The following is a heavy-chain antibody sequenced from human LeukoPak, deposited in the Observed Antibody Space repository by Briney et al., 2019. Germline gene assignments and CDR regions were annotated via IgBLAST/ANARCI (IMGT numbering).Heavy chain of an antibody. Sequence: GGSLRLSCAASGFTFSSYAMHWVRRAPGKGLEYVSAISSNGGSTYYANSVKGRFTISRDNSKNTLYLQMGSLRAEDMAVYYCARGYSRSYGDAFDIWGQGTMVTVSS. CDR3: ARGYSRSYGDAFDI. D-gene: IGHD1-26*01. CDR1: GFTFSSYA. J-gene: IGHJ3*02. V-gene: IGHV3-64*01. CDR2: ISSNGGST.